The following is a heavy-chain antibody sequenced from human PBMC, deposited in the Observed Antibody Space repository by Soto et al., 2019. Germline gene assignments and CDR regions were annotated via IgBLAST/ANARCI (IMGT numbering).Heavy chain of an antibody. J-gene: IGHJ4*02. D-gene: IGHD3-3*01. CDR2: ISWDGGST. CDR3: AKDIGLRGPLDY. Sequence: GGSLRLSCAASGFTFDDYTMHWVRQAPGKGLEWVSLISWDGGSTYYADSVKGRFTISRDNSKNSLYLQMNSLRTEDTALYYCAKDIGLRGPLDYWGQGTLVTVSS. V-gene: IGHV3-43*01. CDR1: GFTFDDYT.